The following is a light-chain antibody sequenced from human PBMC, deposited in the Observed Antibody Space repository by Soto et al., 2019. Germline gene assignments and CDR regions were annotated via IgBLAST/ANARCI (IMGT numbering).Light chain of an antibody. CDR1: SSDVGGYNS. CDR3: SSYTSSSTLYV. J-gene: IGLJ1*01. CDR2: DVS. V-gene: IGLV2-14*03. Sequence: QSALTQPASVSGSPGQSITISCTGTSSDVGGYNSVSWYQQHPGKAPKLMIFDVSNRPSGVSNRFSGSKSGNTASLTISGLQDEDEADYYCSSYTSSSTLYVFGTGTKLTVL.